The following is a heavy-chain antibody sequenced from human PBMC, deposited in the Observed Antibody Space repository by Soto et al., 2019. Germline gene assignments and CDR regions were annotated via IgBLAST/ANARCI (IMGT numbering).Heavy chain of an antibody. CDR3: ARGVVVAATTIYNWFDP. Sequence: GGSLKISCKGSWYSFTNYWVGWVRPMPGKSLEWMGIIYPGDSDTRYSPSFQGQVTISADKSISTAYLQWSSLKASDTAMYYCARGVVVAATTIYNWFDPWGQGTLVTVSS. V-gene: IGHV5-51*01. D-gene: IGHD2-15*01. CDR2: IYPGDSDT. J-gene: IGHJ5*02. CDR1: WYSFTNYW.